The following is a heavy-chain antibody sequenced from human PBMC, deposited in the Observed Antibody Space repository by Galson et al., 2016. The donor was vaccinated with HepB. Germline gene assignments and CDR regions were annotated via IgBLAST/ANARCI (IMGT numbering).Heavy chain of an antibody. CDR2: IFYSGIT. CDR3: ARCSRSSAYYYYGMDV. Sequence: SETLSLTCAVSSGSISSSTYYWGWIRQPPGKGLEWIGSIFYSGITYYNPSLTSRVTISLDTSKNQFSLKLSSVTAADTAVYYCARCSRSSAYYYYGMDVWGQGTTVIVSS. V-gene: IGHV4-39*07. D-gene: IGHD6-6*01. J-gene: IGHJ6*02. CDR1: SGSISSSTYY.